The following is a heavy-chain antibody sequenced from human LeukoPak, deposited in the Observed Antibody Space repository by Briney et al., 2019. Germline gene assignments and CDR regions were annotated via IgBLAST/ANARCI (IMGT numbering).Heavy chain of an antibody. J-gene: IGHJ4*02. Sequence: GGSLRLSCAASGFTFSSYWMSWVRQAPGKGLEWGSAISGSGGSTYYADSAKGRFTISRDNSKNTLYLQMNSLRAEDTAVYYCAKGVAVVAFAIDYWGQGTLVTVSS. D-gene: IGHD2-2*02. CDR3: AKGVAVVAFAIDY. V-gene: IGHV3-23*01. CDR2: ISGSGGST. CDR1: GFTFSSYW.